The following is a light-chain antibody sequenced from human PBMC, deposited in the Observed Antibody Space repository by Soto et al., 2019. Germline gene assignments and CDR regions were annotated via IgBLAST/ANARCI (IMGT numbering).Light chain of an antibody. CDR2: DAS. V-gene: IGKV1-9*01. CDR1: QGISSY. CDR3: QQSNSPLT. Sequence: IPLTQSPSSLSASLRDRVTITCRASQGISSYLAWYQQKPGKAPKLLIYDASTLQSGVPSRFSGSGSGTDFTLTISCLQPDDFATYYCQQSNSPLTFGQGTKVDIK. J-gene: IGKJ1*01.